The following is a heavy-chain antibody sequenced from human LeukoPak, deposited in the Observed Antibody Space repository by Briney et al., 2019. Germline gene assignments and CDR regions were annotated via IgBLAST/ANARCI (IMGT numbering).Heavy chain of an antibody. D-gene: IGHD4-17*01. CDR2: ISSSSSYI. CDR3: ARVYYGDYEGDY. J-gene: IGHJ4*02. Sequence: PGGSLRLSCAASGFTFSSYSMNWVRQAPGKGLEWVSSISSSSSYIYYAGSVKGRFTISRDNAKNSLYLQMNSLRAEDTAVYYCARVYYGDYEGDYWGQGTLVTVSS. CDR1: GFTFSSYS. V-gene: IGHV3-21*01.